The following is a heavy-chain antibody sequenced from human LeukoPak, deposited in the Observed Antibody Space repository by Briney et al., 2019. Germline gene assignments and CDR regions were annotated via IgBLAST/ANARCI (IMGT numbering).Heavy chain of an antibody. V-gene: IGHV3-48*01. CDR2: ISSSSSTI. D-gene: IGHD6-19*01. CDR1: GFTFSSYS. J-gene: IGHJ4*02. Sequence: GGSLRLSCAASGFTFSSYSMNWVRQAPGKGLEWVSYISSSSSTIYYADSVKGRFTISRDNAKNSLYLQMNSLRAEDTAVYYCARGLAVAGAIIDYWGQGTLVTVSS. CDR3: ARGLAVAGAIIDY.